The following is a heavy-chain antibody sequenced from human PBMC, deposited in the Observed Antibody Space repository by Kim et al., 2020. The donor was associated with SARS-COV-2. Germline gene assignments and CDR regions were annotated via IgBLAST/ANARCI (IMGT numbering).Heavy chain of an antibody. Sequence: ASVKVSCKASGYTFTSYGISWVRQAPGQGLEWMGWISAYNGNTNYAQKLQGRVTMTTDTSTSTAYMELRSLRSDDTAVYYCARVPPTTYGGNVNSYPDYWGQGTLVTVSS. CDR2: ISAYNGNT. D-gene: IGHD4-17*01. CDR3: ARVPPTTYGGNVNSYPDY. V-gene: IGHV1-18*01. CDR1: GYTFTSYG. J-gene: IGHJ4*02.